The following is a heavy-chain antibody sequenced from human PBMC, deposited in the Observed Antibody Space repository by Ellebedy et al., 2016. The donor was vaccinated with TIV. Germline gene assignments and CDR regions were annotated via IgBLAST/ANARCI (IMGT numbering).Heavy chain of an antibody. CDR1: GFAFNTYA. Sequence: GESLKISCTASGFAFNTYAMHWVRQAPGKGLEWVAIMWSIGDNRYYTDSVKGRFTISRDDAKKTLFLQMDSLRADGTAVYYCAGDPPASGYALDVWGQGTTVTVSS. J-gene: IGHJ6*02. V-gene: IGHV3-33*01. CDR3: AGDPPASGYALDV. D-gene: IGHD3-10*01. CDR2: MWSIGDNR.